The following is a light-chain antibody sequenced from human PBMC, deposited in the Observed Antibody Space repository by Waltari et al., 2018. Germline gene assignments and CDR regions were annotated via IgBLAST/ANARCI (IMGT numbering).Light chain of an antibody. J-gene: IGKJ5*01. CDR2: GAS. Sequence: EIVLTQSPGTLSLSPGERATLSCRASQSVTSNVLAWHQQKPGQAPRLLIYGASSRATGVPYRFSASGSGTDFTLTITRLEAEDFAVYYCQQYAGAPITFGQGTRLEIK. CDR1: QSVTSNV. CDR3: QQYAGAPIT. V-gene: IGKV3-20*01.